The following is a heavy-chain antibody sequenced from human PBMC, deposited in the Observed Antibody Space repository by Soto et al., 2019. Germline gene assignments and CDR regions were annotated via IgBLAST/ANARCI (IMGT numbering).Heavy chain of an antibody. Sequence: QVQLLQSGAEVKKPGASVKVSCKASGHTLTELSMHWVRQAPGRGLEWMGGFDPEDGETIFAQKFQGRVTMTEDTSTDSTYMELTSLRSEDTAVYYCAAGGTRWLHSPFDYWGQGTLVTISS. CDR2: FDPEDGET. D-gene: IGHD1-1*01. V-gene: IGHV1-24*01. CDR3: AAGGTRWLHSPFDY. J-gene: IGHJ4*02. CDR1: GHTLTELS.